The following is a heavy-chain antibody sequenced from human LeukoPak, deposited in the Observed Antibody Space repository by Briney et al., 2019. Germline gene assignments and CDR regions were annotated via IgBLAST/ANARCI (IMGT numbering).Heavy chain of an antibody. CDR2: INPSGGST. Sequence: RASVKVSCKASGYTFTSYYMHWVRQAPGQGLEWMGIINPSGGSTSYAQKFQGRVTMTRDTSTSTVYMELSSLRSEDTAVYYCARDLTYDYDSSGYLFDFWGQGTLVTVSS. J-gene: IGHJ4*02. D-gene: IGHD3-22*01. V-gene: IGHV1-46*01. CDR3: ARDLTYDYDSSGYLFDF. CDR1: GYTFTSYY.